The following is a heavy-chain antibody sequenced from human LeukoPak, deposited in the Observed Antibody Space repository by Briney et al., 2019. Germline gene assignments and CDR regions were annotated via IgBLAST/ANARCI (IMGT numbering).Heavy chain of an antibody. J-gene: IGHJ6*02. D-gene: IGHD4/OR15-4a*01. CDR3: AKYGGAKGGYSYHGMDV. CDR2: IYPGDSDT. CDR1: GXNFTTYC. V-gene: IGHV5-51*01. Sequence: GESLKISYQYSGXNFTTYCITWVGQMPGKGLEWMGIIYPGDSDTRYSPSFQGQVTISADKSISTAYLQWSSLKASDTAMYYCAKYGGAKGGYSYHGMDVWGQGIAVTVSS.